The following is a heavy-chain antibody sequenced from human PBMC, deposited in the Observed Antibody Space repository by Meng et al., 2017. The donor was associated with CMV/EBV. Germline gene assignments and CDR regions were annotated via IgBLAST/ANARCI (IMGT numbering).Heavy chain of an antibody. D-gene: IGHD5-24*01. Sequence: QGQRVQSGAAVQKPGSSVKVSCKASGGTFSSYAISWVRQAPGQGLEWMGGIIPIFGTANYAQKFQGRVTITADESTSTAYMELSSLRSEDTAVYYCARMPRDGYNYIDYWGQGTLVTVSS. J-gene: IGHJ4*02. CDR2: IIPIFGTA. CDR1: GGTFSSYA. CDR3: ARMPRDGYNYIDY. V-gene: IGHV1-69*12.